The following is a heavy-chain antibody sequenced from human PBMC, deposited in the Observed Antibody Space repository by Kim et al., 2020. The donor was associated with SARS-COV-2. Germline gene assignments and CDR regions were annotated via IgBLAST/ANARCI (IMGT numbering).Heavy chain of an antibody. CDR2: INPNSGGT. J-gene: IGHJ4*02. CDR1: GYIFTDYF. V-gene: IGHV1-2*06. Sequence: ASVKVSCKASGYIFTDYFMHWVRQAPGQGLEWMGRINPNSGGTKYAQKFQGRVTMTRDTSISTAYMELSSLRSDDTAVYYCARALRHCSGGTCYSELAYWGQGTMVTVS. D-gene: IGHD2-15*01. CDR3: ARALRHCSGGTCYSELAY.